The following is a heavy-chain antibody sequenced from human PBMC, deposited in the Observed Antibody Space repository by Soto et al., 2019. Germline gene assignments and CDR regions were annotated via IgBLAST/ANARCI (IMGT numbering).Heavy chain of an antibody. D-gene: IGHD4-17*01. J-gene: IGHJ5*02. CDR1: GGSFSGYY. CDR3: ARGGDYGDYGGFDP. CDR2: INHSGST. V-gene: IGHV4-34*01. Sequence: SETLSLTCAVYGGSFSGYYWSWIRQPPGKGLEWIGEINHSGSTNYNQSLKSRVTISVDTSKNQFSLKLSSVTAADTAVYYCARGGDYGDYGGFDPWGQGTLVTVSS.